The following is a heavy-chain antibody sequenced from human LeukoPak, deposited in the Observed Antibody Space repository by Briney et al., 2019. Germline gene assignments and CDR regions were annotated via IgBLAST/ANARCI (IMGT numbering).Heavy chain of an antibody. CDR2: IYTSGST. CDR3: ARVIRAVFDYDSSGYQNPDAFDI. V-gene: IGHV4-4*07. J-gene: IGHJ3*02. CDR1: GGSISSYY. D-gene: IGHD3-22*01. Sequence: PSETLSLTCTVSGGSISSYYWSWIRQPAGKGLEWIGRIYTSGSTNYNPSLKSRVTMSVDTPKNQFSLKLSSVTAADTAVYYCARVIRAVFDYDSSGYQNPDAFDIWGQGTMVTVSS.